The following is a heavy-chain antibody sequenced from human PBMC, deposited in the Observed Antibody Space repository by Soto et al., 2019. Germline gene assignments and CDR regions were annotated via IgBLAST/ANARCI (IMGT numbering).Heavy chain of an antibody. CDR2: ISSSSSTI. V-gene: IGHV3-48*01. CDR3: ARDLYYDFWSGYYTTTRNLNWFDP. CDR1: GFTFSSYS. J-gene: IGHJ5*02. Sequence: PGGSLRLSCAASGFTFSSYSMNWVRQAPGKGLEWVSYISSSSSTIYYADSVKGRFTISRDNAKNSLYLQMNSLRAEDTAVYYCARDLYYDFWSGYYTTTRNLNWFDPWGQGTLVTVSS. D-gene: IGHD3-3*01.